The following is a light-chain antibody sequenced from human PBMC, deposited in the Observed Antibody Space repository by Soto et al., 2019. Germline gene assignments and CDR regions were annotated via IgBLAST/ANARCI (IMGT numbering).Light chain of an antibody. V-gene: IGKV3-15*01. J-gene: IGKJ1*01. CDR3: QQYGDRPRT. Sequence: EIVTTQSPATLSVSPGERATLSCRASQSVSSNLAWYQQKAGQAPRLLMYGASTRATGIPARFSGSGSGTEFTLTISSLQSEDFAVYYCQQYGDRPRTFGQGTKVDIK. CDR1: QSVSSN. CDR2: GAS.